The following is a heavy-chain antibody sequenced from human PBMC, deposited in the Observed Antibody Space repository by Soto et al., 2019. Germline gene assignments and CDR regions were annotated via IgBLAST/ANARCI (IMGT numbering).Heavy chain of an antibody. CDR2: ISAYNGNT. Sequence: ASVKVSCKASGYTFTSYVISWVRQAPGQGLEWMGWISAYNGNTNYAQKLQGRVTMTADTSTSTAYMELRSLRSDDTAVYYCARDPYSSSWYPHYYHYYYMDVWGKGTTVTVSS. J-gene: IGHJ6*03. CDR1: GYTFTSYV. CDR3: ARDPYSSSWYPHYYHYYYMDV. V-gene: IGHV1-18*01. D-gene: IGHD6-13*01.